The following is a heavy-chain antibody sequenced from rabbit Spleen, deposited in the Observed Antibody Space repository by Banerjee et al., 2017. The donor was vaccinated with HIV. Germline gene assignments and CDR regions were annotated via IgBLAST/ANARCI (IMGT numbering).Heavy chain of an antibody. CDR3: ARDTSSSFSSYGMDL. CDR1: GFSLNSGYD. CDR2: IYGGSNDNT. V-gene: IGHV1S40*01. J-gene: IGHJ6*01. Sequence: QSLEESGGGLVKPGASLTLTCKASGFSLNSGYDMCWVRQAPGKGLEWIACIYGGSNDNTYYASWAKGRFTISKTSSTTVTLQMTSLTVADTATYFCARDTSSSFSSYGMDLWGPGTLVTVS. D-gene: IGHD1-1*01.